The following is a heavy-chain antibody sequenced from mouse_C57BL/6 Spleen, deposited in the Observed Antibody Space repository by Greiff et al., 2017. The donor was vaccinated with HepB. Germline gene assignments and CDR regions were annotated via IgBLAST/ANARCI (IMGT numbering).Heavy chain of an antibody. J-gene: IGHJ2*01. CDR3: ARGELGPNYFDY. D-gene: IGHD4-1*01. V-gene: IGHV5-4*03. Sequence: EVKLMESGGGLVKPGGSLKLSCAASGFTFSSYAMSWVRQTPEKRLEWVATISDGGSYTYYPDNVKGRFTISRDNAKNNLYLQMSHLKSEDTAMYYCARGELGPNYFDYWGQGTTLTVSS. CDR1: GFTFSSYA. CDR2: ISDGGSYT.